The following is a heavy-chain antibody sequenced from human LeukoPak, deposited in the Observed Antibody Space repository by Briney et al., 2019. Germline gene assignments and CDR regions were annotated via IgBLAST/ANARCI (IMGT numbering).Heavy chain of an antibody. CDR1: GGSISSGDYY. CDR3: ARDPAYGGNPGFDY. D-gene: IGHD4-23*01. V-gene: IGHV4-30-4*08. Sequence: SETLSLTCTVSGGSISSGDYYWSWIRQPPGKGLEWIRYIYYSGSTYYNPSLKSRVTISVDTSKNQFSLKLSSVTAADTAVYYCARDPAYGGNPGFDYWGQGTLVTVSS. CDR2: IYYSGST. J-gene: IGHJ4*02.